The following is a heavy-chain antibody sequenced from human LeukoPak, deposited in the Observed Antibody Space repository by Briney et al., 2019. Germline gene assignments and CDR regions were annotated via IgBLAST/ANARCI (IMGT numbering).Heavy chain of an antibody. CDR2: ISGSGGSA. D-gene: IGHD2-15*01. CDR1: GFTFSSYA. CDR3: AKHSGGSCYSAFDY. V-gene: IGHV3-23*01. J-gene: IGHJ4*02. Sequence: GGSLRLSCAASGFTFSSYAMSWVRQAPGKGLEWVSAISGSGGSAYYADSVKGRFTISRDNSKNTLYLQMNSLRAEDTAVYYCAKHSGGSCYSAFDYWGQGTLVTVSS.